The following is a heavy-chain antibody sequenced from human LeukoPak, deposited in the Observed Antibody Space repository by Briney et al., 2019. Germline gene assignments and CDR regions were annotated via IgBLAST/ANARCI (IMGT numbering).Heavy chain of an antibody. J-gene: IGHJ3*02. Sequence: SETLSLTCAVYGGSFSGYYWSWIRQPPGKGLEWIGYIYYRGSTNYNPSLKSRVTISVDTSKNQFSLKLSSVTAADTAVYYCARDLGATGAFDIWGQGTMVTVSS. CDR3: ARDLGATGAFDI. V-gene: IGHV4-59*01. CDR1: GGSFSGYY. CDR2: IYYRGST. D-gene: IGHD1-26*01.